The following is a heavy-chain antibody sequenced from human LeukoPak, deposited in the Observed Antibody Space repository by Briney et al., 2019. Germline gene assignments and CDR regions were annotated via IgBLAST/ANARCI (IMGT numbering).Heavy chain of an antibody. Sequence: GGSLRLSCAASGFTVSSSYLSWVRQAPGKGLEWVANIKQDGSEKYYVDSVKGRFTISRDNAKNSLYLQMNSLRAEDTAVYYCAREIRNRYYYYYGMDVWGQGTTVTVSS. D-gene: IGHD1-14*01. CDR1: GFTVSSSY. CDR3: AREIRNRYYYYYGMDV. V-gene: IGHV3-7*03. J-gene: IGHJ6*02. CDR2: IKQDGSEK.